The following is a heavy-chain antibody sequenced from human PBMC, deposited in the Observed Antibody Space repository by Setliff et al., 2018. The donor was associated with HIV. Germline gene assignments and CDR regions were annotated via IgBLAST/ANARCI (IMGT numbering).Heavy chain of an antibody. Sequence: PGGSLRLSCAASGLTLSNSAMTWVRQKPGRGLEWVSLIQSGGIIYYADSVKGRFTISRDNSNNTLSLQMRSLRAEDTALYYCAKLDYYDYSGSWARKVAIDFWGRGTMVTVSS. CDR2: IQSGGII. CDR1: GLTLSNSA. D-gene: IGHD3-22*01. CDR3: AKLDYYDYSGSWARKVAIDF. V-gene: IGHV3-23*01. J-gene: IGHJ3*01.